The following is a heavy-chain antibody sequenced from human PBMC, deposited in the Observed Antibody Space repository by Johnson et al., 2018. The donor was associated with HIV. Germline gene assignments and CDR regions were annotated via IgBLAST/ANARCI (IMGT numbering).Heavy chain of an antibody. V-gene: IGHV3-74*02. CDR2: ITSDGVTK. D-gene: IGHD2-21*01. Sequence: VQLVESGGGLVQPGGSLRLSCAASGFPFSSYGMPWVRKPPGKGLVWVSRITSDGVTKTYADSVKGRFTISRDNAKNTLYLQVNSLRAEDTAIYYCAKSRAGDDYDAFDIWGQGTMVTVSS. J-gene: IGHJ3*02. CDR1: GFPFSSYG. CDR3: AKSRAGDDYDAFDI.